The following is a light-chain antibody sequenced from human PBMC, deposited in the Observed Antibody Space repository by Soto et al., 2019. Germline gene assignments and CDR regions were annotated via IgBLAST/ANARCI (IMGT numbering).Light chain of an antibody. CDR2: GAS. CDR1: QDIRSA. CDR3: LEDYTYPLV. Sequence: AVQMTQSPSSLSASVGDSVTITCRASQDIRSALGWYQQKPGRAPKLLIYGASNLQGGVPSRFSGRGSGTEFPLAISRLQPGDFAAYFCLEDYTYPLVFGQGTNV. V-gene: IGKV1-6*01. J-gene: IGKJ1*01.